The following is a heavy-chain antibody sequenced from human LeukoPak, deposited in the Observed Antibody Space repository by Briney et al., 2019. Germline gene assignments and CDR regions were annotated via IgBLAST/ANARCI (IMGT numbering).Heavy chain of an antibody. V-gene: IGHV1-18*01. CDR2: ISAYNGNT. CDR1: GYTFTSYG. D-gene: IGHD6-13*01. Sequence: ASVKVSCKASGYTFTSYGISWVRQAPGQGLEWMGWISAYNGNTNYAQKFQGRVTITADKSTSTAYMELSSLRSEDTAVYYCARSEIAAAGIGHLDYWGQGTLVTVSS. CDR3: ARSEIAAAGIGHLDY. J-gene: IGHJ4*02.